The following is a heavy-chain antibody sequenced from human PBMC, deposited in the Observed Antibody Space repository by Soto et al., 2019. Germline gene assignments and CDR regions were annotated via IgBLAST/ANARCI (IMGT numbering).Heavy chain of an antibody. V-gene: IGHV3-9*01. CDR2: ISWNSGSI. D-gene: IGHD3-3*01. Sequence: EVQLVESGGGLVQPGRSLRLSCAASGFTFDDYAMHWVRQAPGRGLEWVSGISWNSGSIGYADSVKGRFTISRDNSKNPLYLLMNSLRAEDTALYYCVRFSYYDFWRGYSPPSHIGYFQHWGQGTLVTVSS. J-gene: IGHJ1*01. CDR3: VRFSYYDFWRGYSPPSHIGYFQH. CDR1: GFTFDDYA.